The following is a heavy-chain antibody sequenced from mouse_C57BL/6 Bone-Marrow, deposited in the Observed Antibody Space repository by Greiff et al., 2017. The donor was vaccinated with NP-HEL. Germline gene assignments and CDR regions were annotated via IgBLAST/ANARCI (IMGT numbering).Heavy chain of an antibody. CDR2: IDPENGDT. V-gene: IGHV14-4*01. Sequence: DVQLVESGAELVRPGASVKLSCTASGFNIKDDYMHWVKQRPEQGLEWIGWIDPENGDTEYASKFQGKATITADTSSNTAYLQLSSLTSEDTAVYYCASLGQGFFDYWGQGTTLTVSS. J-gene: IGHJ2*01. CDR1: GFNIKDDY. D-gene: IGHD4-1*01. CDR3: ASLGQGFFDY.